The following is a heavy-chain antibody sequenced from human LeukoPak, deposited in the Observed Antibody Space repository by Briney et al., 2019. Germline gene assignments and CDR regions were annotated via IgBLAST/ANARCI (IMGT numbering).Heavy chain of an antibody. CDR2: ISSSSSYI. CDR3: ARGLGAGTTLRVPNDY. J-gene: IGHJ4*02. Sequence: GGSLRLSCAASGFTFSSYSMNWVRQAPGKGLEWVSSISSSSSYIYYADSVKGRFTISRDNAKNSLYLQMNSLRAEDTAVYYCARGLGAGTTLRVPNDYWGQGTLVTVSS. D-gene: IGHD1-7*01. V-gene: IGHV3-21*01. CDR1: GFTFSSYS.